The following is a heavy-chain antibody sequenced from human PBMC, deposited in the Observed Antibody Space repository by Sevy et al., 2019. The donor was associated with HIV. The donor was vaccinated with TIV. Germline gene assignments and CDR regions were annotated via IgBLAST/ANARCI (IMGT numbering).Heavy chain of an antibody. V-gene: IGHV3-49*03. CDR1: GFTFGDYA. D-gene: IGHD5-18*01. Sequence: GGSLRLSCTASGFTFGDYAMSWFRQAPGKGLEWVGFIRSKAYGGTTEYAASVKGRFTISRDDSKSMAYLQMNSLKTEDTAVYYCTRARRGYSYGYVSDYWGQGTLVTVSS. CDR2: IRSKAYGGTT. CDR3: TRARRGYSYGYVSDY. J-gene: IGHJ4*02.